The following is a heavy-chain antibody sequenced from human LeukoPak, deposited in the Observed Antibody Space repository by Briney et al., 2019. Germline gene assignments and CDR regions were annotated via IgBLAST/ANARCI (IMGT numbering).Heavy chain of an antibody. J-gene: IGHJ6*04. Sequence: ASVKVSCKASGYTFTAYYMHWVRQAPGQGLEWMGWINPNSGGTNYAQKFQGRVTMTRDTSISTAYMELSRLRSDDTAVYYCARDRYYDSSGMDVWGKGTTVTVSS. V-gene: IGHV1-2*02. CDR2: INPNSGGT. CDR1: GYTFTAYY. CDR3: ARDRYYDSSGMDV. D-gene: IGHD3-22*01.